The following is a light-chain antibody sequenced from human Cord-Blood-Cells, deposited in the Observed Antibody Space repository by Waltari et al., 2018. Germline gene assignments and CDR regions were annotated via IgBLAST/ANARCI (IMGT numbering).Light chain of an antibody. J-gene: IGKJ4*01. CDR2: DAS. CDR1: QDISNY. V-gene: IGKV1-33*01. CDR3: QQYDNLLPLT. Sequence: DIQMTQSPSSLSASVGDRVTITCQASQDISNYLNWYQQKPGKAPKLLIYDASNLETGGPSRFSGSGSGTDFTFTIISLQPEDIATYDCQQYDNLLPLTFGGGTKVESK.